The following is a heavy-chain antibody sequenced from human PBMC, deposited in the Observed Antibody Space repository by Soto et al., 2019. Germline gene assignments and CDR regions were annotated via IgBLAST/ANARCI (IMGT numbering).Heavy chain of an antibody. CDR2: IKQDGGEK. CDR1: GITFTSYW. D-gene: IGHD3-16*02. Sequence: EVQLVESGGGLVQPGGSLRLSCAASGITFTSYWMTWVRQAPGKGLEWVANIKQDGGEKYYVGSVKGRLTISRDNAENSLYQPVDTLRDDDAAVYDWAGGSCPTWVTYPLDYWVQEPLVTVSS. J-gene: IGHJ4*02. V-gene: IGHV3-7*04. CDR3: AGGSCPTWVTYPLDY.